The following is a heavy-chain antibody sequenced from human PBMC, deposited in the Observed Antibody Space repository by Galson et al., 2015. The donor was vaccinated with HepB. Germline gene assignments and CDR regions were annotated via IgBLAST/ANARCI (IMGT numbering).Heavy chain of an antibody. CDR1: GGTFSSYA. V-gene: IGHV1-69*13. CDR2: IIPIFGTA. J-gene: IGHJ6*03. CDR3: AEGHYNWSMGRYYYYYMDV. Sequence: SVKVSCKASGGTFSSYAISWVRQAPGQGLEWMGGIIPIFGTANYAQKFQGRVTITADESTSTAYMELSSLRSEDTAVYYCAEGHYNWSMGRYYYYYMDVWGKGTTVTVSS. D-gene: IGHD1-1*01.